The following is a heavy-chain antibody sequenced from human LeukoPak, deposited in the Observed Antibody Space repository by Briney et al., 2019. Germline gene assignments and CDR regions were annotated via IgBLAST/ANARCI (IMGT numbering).Heavy chain of an antibody. D-gene: IGHD3-22*01. CDR2: INHSGST. J-gene: IGHJ5*02. V-gene: IGHV4-34*01. Sequence: SETLSLTCAVYGGSFSGYYWSWIRQPPGKGLEWIGEINHSGSTNYNPSLKSRVTISVDTSENQFSLKLSSVTAADTAVYYCARGSSGYYFSKAPAWGQGTLVTVSS. CDR3: ARGSSGYYFSKAPA. CDR1: GGSFSGYY.